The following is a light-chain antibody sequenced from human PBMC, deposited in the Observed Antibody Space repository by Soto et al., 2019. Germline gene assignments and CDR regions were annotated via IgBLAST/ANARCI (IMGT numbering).Light chain of an antibody. Sequence: DIQMTQSPSTLSSSVGDRVIITCRASQSISSWLAWYQQKPGKAPKLLIYKASSLESGVPSRCSGSGSGTEFTLTISSLQPDDFATYYCQQYSTYPYTFGQGTKLEIK. CDR3: QQYSTYPYT. J-gene: IGKJ2*01. CDR2: KAS. CDR1: QSISSW. V-gene: IGKV1-5*03.